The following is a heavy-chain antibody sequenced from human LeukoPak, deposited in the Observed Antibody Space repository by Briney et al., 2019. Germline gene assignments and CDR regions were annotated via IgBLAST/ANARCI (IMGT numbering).Heavy chain of an antibody. V-gene: IGHV3-33*06. Sequence: GGSLRLSCAASGFTFSSYGMHWVRQAPGKGLEWLAVIWYDGSNKYYADSVKGRFTISRDNSKNTLYLQMNSLRAEDTAVYYCAKDLRDYRYYFDYWGQGTLVTVSS. CDR2: IWYDGSNK. CDR3: AKDLRDYRYYFDY. D-gene: IGHD4-17*01. J-gene: IGHJ4*02. CDR1: GFTFSSYG.